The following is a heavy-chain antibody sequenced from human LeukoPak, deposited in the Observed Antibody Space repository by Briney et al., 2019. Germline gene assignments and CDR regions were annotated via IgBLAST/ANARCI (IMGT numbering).Heavy chain of an antibody. CDR1: GGSISSYY. Sequence: SETLSLTCTVSGGSISSYYWSWIRQPPGKGLEWIGRIYTSGSTYYNPSLKSRVTISLDTSKNQFSLTLISVTAADTAVYYCARDVDAFFDYWGRGTLVTVSS. J-gene: IGHJ4*02. CDR3: ARDVDAFFDY. CDR2: IYTSGST. V-gene: IGHV4-4*08. D-gene: IGHD3-3*02.